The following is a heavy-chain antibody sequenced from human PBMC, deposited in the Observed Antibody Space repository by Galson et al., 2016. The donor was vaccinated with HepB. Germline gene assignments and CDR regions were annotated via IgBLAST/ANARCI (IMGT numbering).Heavy chain of an antibody. CDR1: GYTFTNYW. Sequence: QSGAEVKKPGESLKIPCKGSGYTFTNYWIGWVRQMPGKGLEWMGMIYPGDSDFRYSPSFQGQVTISAVESISTAYLQWSSLKASDTAMYYCARLDSSGVYSDYWGQGTLVTVSS. J-gene: IGHJ4*02. D-gene: IGHD3-22*01. CDR2: IYPGDSDF. CDR3: ARLDSSGVYSDY. V-gene: IGHV5-51*01.